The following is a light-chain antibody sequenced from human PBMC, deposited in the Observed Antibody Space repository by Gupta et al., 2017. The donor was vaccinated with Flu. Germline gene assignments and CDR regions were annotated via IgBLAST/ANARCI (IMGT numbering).Light chain of an antibody. J-gene: IGKJ1*01. V-gene: IGKV1-39*01. CDR3: IQGSLNPRT. Sequence: ASPLSPSFRASMSIQFRATQSISTYLNWSQQKPGKAPKRLIYVVSSLQSGVPSRFSGSGSGTDFTLTLSSLEAEDFGAYYCIQGSLNPRTFGQGTKVEIK. CDR1: QSISTY. CDR2: VVS.